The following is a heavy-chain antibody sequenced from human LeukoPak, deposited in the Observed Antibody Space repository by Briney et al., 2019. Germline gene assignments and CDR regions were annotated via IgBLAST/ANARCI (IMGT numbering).Heavy chain of an antibody. CDR3: AKQATGNYGIYDY. CDR1: GFTFSNYA. V-gene: IGHV3-23*01. CDR2: ISGSGGST. Sequence: PGGSLRLSCAASGFTFSNYAMTWVRQAPGKGLECVSLISGSGGSTHYVGSVKGRLTTSRDNSKNTLYLQMNSLRAEDTAVYYCAKQATGNYGIYDYWGQGTLVTVSS. J-gene: IGHJ4*02. D-gene: IGHD3-9*01.